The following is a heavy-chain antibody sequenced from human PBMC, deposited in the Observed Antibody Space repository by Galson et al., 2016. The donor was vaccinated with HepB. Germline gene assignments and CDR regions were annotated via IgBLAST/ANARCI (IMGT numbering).Heavy chain of an antibody. Sequence: SVKVSCKASGYSFTSYAMHWVRQAPGQRLEWLGWINTGSGYTEYSQKLQGRVTISRETSASTAYMELSSLRSEDTAVYYCARAPHSYDFWSGYYGAYGMDVWGQGTTVTVSS. CDR1: GYSFTSYA. CDR2: INTGSGYT. D-gene: IGHD3-3*01. V-gene: IGHV1-3*04. J-gene: IGHJ6*02. CDR3: ARAPHSYDFWSGYYGAYGMDV.